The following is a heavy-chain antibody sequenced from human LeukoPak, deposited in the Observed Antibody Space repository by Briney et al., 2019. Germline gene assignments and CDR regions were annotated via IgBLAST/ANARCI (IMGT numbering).Heavy chain of an antibody. V-gene: IGHV3-9*01. Sequence: PGGSLRLSCAASGFTFDDYATHWVRQAPGKGLEWVSGISWNSGSIGYADSVKGRFTISRDNAKNSLYLQMNSLRAEDTALYYCAKDGLGFGELLYREYYFDYWGQGTLVTVSS. CDR3: AKDGLGFGELLYREYYFDY. D-gene: IGHD3-10*01. CDR1: GFTFDDYA. J-gene: IGHJ4*02. CDR2: ISWNSGSI.